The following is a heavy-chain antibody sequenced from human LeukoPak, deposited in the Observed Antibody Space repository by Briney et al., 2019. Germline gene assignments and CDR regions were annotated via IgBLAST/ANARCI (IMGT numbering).Heavy chain of an antibody. J-gene: IGHJ6*03. D-gene: IGHD2-15*01. CDR1: GYTFTSFH. CDR2: INPSGGST. CDR3: ARDVGVAVYYMDV. V-gene: IGHV1-46*01. Sequence: PSASVKVSCKASGYTFTSFHMHWVRQAPGQGLEWMGIINPSGGSTSYAQKFQGRVSMTRDTSTSTVYMELSSLRSEDTAVYYCARDVGVAVYYMDVWGKGTTVTVPS.